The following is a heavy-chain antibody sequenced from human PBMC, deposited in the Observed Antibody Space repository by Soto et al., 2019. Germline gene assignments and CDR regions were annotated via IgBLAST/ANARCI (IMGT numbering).Heavy chain of an antibody. CDR1: GGTFSSYT. Sequence: ASVKVSCTASGGTFSSYTISWVRQAPGQGLEWMGRIIPILGIANYAQKFQGRVTITADKSTSTAYMELSSLRSEDTAVYYCARDVVVVVAATEGWFDPWGQGTLVTVSS. J-gene: IGHJ5*02. CDR2: IIPILGIA. D-gene: IGHD2-15*01. V-gene: IGHV1-69*04. CDR3: ARDVVVVVAATEGWFDP.